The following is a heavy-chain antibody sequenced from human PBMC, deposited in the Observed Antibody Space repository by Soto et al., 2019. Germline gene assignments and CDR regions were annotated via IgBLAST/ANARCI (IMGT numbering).Heavy chain of an antibody. D-gene: IGHD2-2*01. CDR2: MHYSGST. J-gene: IGHJ4*02. CDR1: GASITTTNYY. CDR3: ASRPATETYFDY. V-gene: IGHV4-61*05. Sequence: PSETLSLTCTVSGASITTTNYYWAWIRQPPGKGLEWIGYMHYSGSTNYNPALKSRVTMSVDTSKNQFSLKLSSMTAADTAVYYCASRPATETYFDYWGQGTQVTVSS.